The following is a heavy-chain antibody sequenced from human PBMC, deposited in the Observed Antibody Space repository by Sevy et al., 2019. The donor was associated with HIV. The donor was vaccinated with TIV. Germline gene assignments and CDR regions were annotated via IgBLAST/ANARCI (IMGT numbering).Heavy chain of an antibody. V-gene: IGHV3-21*01. CDR1: GFTFSDYS. J-gene: IGHJ3*02. CDR3: ARATGTEALDAFDI. D-gene: IGHD1-1*01. CDR2: ISGSSFYI. Sequence: GGSLRLSCAASGFTFSDYSVNWVRQAPGKGLEWVSSISGSSFYIYYADSVKGRFTISRDNAKNSLYLQMISLRADDRAVYYCARATGTEALDAFDIWGQGTLVTVSS.